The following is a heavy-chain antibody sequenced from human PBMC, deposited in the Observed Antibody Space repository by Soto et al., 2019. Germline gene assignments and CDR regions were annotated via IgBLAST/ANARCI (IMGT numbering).Heavy chain of an antibody. J-gene: IGHJ4*02. Sequence: QVQLVESGGGVVQPGRSLRLSCAASGFTFSSYGMHWVRPAPGKGLECVAVISYDGSNKYYADSVKGRFTISRDNSTNTLYLQMNSLRAEDTAVYYCAKYWGIQLWEDYFDYCGQGTLVTVSS. CDR2: ISYDGSNK. V-gene: IGHV3-30*18. D-gene: IGHD5-18*01. CDR1: GFTFSSYG. CDR3: AKYWGIQLWEDYFDY.